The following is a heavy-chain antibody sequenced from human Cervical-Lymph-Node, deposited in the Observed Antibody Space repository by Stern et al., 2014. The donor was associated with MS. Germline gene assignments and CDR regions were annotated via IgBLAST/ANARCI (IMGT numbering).Heavy chain of an antibody. CDR3: AKDYSGTINF. J-gene: IGHJ4*02. Sequence: VQLVESGGGVVRPGRSLRLSCAASGFPFRHYGMHWVRQAPGKGLECGATISSDGSTEYYPDSLKGRFTISRGNFNNTLYLQINSLRPEDTALYYCAKDYSGTINFWGQGTLVTVSS. CDR1: GFPFRHYG. V-gene: IGHV3-30*18. D-gene: IGHD5-12*01. CDR2: ISSDGSTE.